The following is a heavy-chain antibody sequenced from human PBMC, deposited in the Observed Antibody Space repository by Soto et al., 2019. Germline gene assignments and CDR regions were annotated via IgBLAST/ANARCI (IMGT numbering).Heavy chain of an antibody. Sequence: SETLSLTCTVSGGSISSYYWSWIRQPPGKGLEWIGYIYYSGSTNYNPSLKSQVTISVDTSKNQFSLKLSSVTAADTAVYYCARGWGYQLPDDYWGQGTLVTVSS. CDR3: ARGWGYQLPDDY. CDR1: GGSISSYY. J-gene: IGHJ4*02. D-gene: IGHD2-2*01. CDR2: IYYSGST. V-gene: IGHV4-59*01.